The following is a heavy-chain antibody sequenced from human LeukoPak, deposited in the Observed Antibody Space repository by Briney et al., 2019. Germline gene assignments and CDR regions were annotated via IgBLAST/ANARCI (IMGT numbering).Heavy chain of an antibody. CDR1: GYTFTSYD. Sequence: EASVKVSCKASGYTFTSYDINWVRQATGQGLEWMGWVNPNSGNTGYAQKFQGRVTMTRNTSISTAYMELSSLRSEDTAVYYCARVSSSWYASYDYWGQGTLVTVSS. J-gene: IGHJ4*02. CDR3: ARVSSSWYASYDY. CDR2: VNPNSGNT. V-gene: IGHV1-8*01. D-gene: IGHD6-13*01.